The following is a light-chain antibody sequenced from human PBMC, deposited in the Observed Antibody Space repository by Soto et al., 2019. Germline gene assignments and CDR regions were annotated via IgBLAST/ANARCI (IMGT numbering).Light chain of an antibody. V-gene: IGLV2-23*02. CDR1: SSDVGGYNL. CDR3: CSYAGSSTFYV. Sequence: QSALTQPASASGSPGQSITISCTGTSSDVGGYNLVSWYQQHPGKAPKLMIYEVSKRPSGVSNRFSGSKSGNTASLTISGLQAEDEADYYCCSYAGSSTFYVFGTGTKVTVL. J-gene: IGLJ1*01. CDR2: EVS.